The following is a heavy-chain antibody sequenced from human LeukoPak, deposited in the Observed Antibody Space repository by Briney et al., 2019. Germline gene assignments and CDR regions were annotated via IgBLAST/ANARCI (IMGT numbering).Heavy chain of an antibody. V-gene: IGHV1-46*01. CDR1: GYTLTSYY. CDR2: INPSGGST. D-gene: IGHD3-22*01. CDR3: ARASDTYCYDSSGYSTGGFDY. Sequence: ASVKVSCKASGYTLTSYYMHWVRQAPGQGLEWMGIINPSGGSTSYAQKFQGRVTMTRDTSTSTVYMELSSLRSEDTAVYYCARASDTYCYDSSGYSTGGFDYWGQGTLVTVSS. J-gene: IGHJ4*02.